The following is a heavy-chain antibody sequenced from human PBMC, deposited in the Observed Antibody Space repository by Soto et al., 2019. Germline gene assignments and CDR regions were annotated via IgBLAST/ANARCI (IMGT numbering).Heavy chain of an antibody. CDR2: IYYSGST. Sequence: QVQLQESGPGLVKPSQTLSLTCTVSGGSISSGGYYWSWIRQHPGKGLEWIGYIYYSGSTYYNPSLKSRVTISVDTSKNQFSLKLSSVTAADTAVYYCARDRLNDEKVGATTDYYYGMDVWGQGTTVTVSS. D-gene: IGHD1-26*01. CDR3: ARDRLNDEKVGATTDYYYGMDV. V-gene: IGHV4-31*03. J-gene: IGHJ6*02. CDR1: GGSISSGGYY.